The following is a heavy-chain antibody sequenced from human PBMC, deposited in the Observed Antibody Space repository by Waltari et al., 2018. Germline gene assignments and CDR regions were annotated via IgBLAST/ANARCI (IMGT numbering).Heavy chain of an antibody. CDR3: ARSGEMKGTVDY. Sequence: HVQLEQSGAEVKKPGSSVKVSCKASGGTFSTYTVTWVRQDPGQGLEWMGSIIPFLGISKYAQSLQARLTITVDQSTNTGNMELNNLRPEDTGVYYCARSGEMKGTVDYWGQGTLVTVSS. J-gene: IGHJ4*02. V-gene: IGHV1-69*02. D-gene: IGHD1-1*01. CDR2: IIPFLGIS. CDR1: GGTFSTYT.